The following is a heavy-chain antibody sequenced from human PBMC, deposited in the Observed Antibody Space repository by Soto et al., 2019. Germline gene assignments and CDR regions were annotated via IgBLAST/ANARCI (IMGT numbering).Heavy chain of an antibody. J-gene: IGHJ2*01. V-gene: IGHV1-2*04. CDR1: GYTFTGYY. D-gene: IGHD3-22*01. CDR2: INPNSGGT. Sequence: ASVKVSCKASGYTFTGYYMHWVRQAPGQGLEWMGWINPNSGGTNYAQKFQGWVTMTRDTSISTAYMELSRLRSGDTAVYYCARDSGDSSGSEAWYFDLWGRGTLVTVSS. CDR3: ARDSGDSSGSEAWYFDL.